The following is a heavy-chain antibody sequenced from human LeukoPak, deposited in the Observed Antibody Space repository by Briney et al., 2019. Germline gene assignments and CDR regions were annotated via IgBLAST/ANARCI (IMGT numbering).Heavy chain of an antibody. V-gene: IGHV3-33*06. J-gene: IGHJ4*02. CDR3: AKICSAYSSSSVDGDAPVDY. CDR2: IWYDGSNK. CDR1: GFTFSSYG. Sequence: GGSLRLSCAASGFTFSSYGMHWVRQAPGKGLEWVAVIWYDGSNKYYADSVKGRFTISRDNSKNTLYLQMNSLRAEDTAVYYCAKICSAYSSSSVDGDAPVDYWGQETLVTVSS. D-gene: IGHD6-6*01.